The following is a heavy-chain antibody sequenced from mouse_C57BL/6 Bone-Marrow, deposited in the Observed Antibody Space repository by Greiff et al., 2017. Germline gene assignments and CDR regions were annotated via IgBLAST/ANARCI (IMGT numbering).Heavy chain of an antibody. Sequence: QVQLKESGAELVRPGTSVKVSCKASGYAFTNFLIEWVKQRPGQGLEWIGVINPGSGGTNYNEKFKGKATLTADKSSSTAYMRLSSLASEDSAVYICAKDSSGSGAWFAYWGQGTLVTVSA. CDR3: AKDSSGSGAWFAY. V-gene: IGHV1-54*01. CDR2: INPGSGGT. J-gene: IGHJ3*01. D-gene: IGHD3-2*02. CDR1: GYAFTNFL.